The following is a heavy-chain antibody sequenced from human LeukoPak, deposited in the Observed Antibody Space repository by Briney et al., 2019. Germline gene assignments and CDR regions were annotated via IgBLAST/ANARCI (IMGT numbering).Heavy chain of an antibody. CDR1: GDSVSNNIAT. J-gene: IGHJ4*02. Sequence: SQTLSLTCAISGDSVSNNIATWNWIRQSPSRGLEWLGRTYYRSRWGNDYAISVKSRITINPDTSKNQFSLQLNSVTPEDTAVYYCARDLQLWTTRDTRGGAQVGYWGQGTLVTVSS. CDR2: TYYRSRWGN. V-gene: IGHV6-1*01. D-gene: IGHD5-18*01. CDR3: ARDLQLWTTRDTRGGAQVGY.